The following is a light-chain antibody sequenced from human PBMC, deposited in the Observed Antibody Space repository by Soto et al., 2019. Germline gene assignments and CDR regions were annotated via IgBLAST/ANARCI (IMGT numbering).Light chain of an antibody. Sequence: QSVLTQPPSASGTPGQGVAISCSGSSSNIGSNAVNWHQQVPGTAPKLLISSNNQRPSGVPDRFSGSKSGTSASLAISGLQSEDEADYYCAAWDDSLNRVVFGGGTKLTVL. CDR1: SSNIGSNA. J-gene: IGLJ2*01. V-gene: IGLV1-44*01. CDR3: AAWDDSLNRVV. CDR2: SNN.